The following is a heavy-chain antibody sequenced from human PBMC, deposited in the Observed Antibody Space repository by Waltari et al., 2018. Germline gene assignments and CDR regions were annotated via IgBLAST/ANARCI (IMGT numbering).Heavy chain of an antibody. Sequence: EVQLLEAGGGLVQPGGSLGLACSASGFTFSRDAMSWVRQAPGKGLEWVSAISGSGGSTYYADSVKGRFTISRDNAKNTLYLQMNSLRAEDTAVYYCAKGGYGDPFDYWGQGTLVTVSS. CDR3: AKGGYGDPFDY. CDR1: GFTFSRDA. CDR2: ISGSGGST. J-gene: IGHJ4*02. V-gene: IGHV3-23*01. D-gene: IGHD4-17*01.